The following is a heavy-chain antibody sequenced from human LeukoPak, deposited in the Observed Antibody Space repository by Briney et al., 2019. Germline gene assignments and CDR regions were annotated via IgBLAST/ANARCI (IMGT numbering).Heavy chain of an antibody. D-gene: IGHD6-19*01. Sequence: PSETLSLTCAVYGGSFSGYYWSWIRQPPGEGLEWIGEINHSGSTNYNPSLKSRVTISVDTSKNQFSLKLSSVTAADTAVYYCASLTGYSSGWDTYYFDYWGQGTLVTVSS. V-gene: IGHV4-34*01. CDR3: ASLTGYSSGWDTYYFDY. CDR2: INHSGST. CDR1: GGSFSGYY. J-gene: IGHJ4*02.